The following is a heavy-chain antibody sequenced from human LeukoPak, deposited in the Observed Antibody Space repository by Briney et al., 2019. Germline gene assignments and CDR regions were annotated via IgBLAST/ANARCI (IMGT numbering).Heavy chain of an antibody. CDR3: ARARRQGDAFDI. CDR2: ISGSSSYI. J-gene: IGHJ3*02. V-gene: IGHV3-21*06. Sequence: GGSLRLSCAASGFTFSSYSMNWVRQAPGKGLEWVSSISGSSSYIYYADSVKGRFTISRDNAKNSLYLQMNSLRAEDTAVYYCARARRQGDAFDIWGQGTMVTVSS. CDR1: GFTFSSYS.